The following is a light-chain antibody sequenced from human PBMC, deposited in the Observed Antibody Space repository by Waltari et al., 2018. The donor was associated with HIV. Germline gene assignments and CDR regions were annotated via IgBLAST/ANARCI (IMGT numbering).Light chain of an antibody. J-gene: IGLJ1*01. V-gene: IGLV2-14*01. CDR2: ESS. CDR1: SSDVGGYNY. Sequence: QSALTQPASVSGSPGQSITISCTGTSSDVGGYNYVSWYQQPPGKAPKLMIYESSKRPSGVSNRCAGSKSGNTAALTISGLQAEDEADYYCSSYTSSSTLGVFGTGTKVTVL. CDR3: SSYTSSSTLGV.